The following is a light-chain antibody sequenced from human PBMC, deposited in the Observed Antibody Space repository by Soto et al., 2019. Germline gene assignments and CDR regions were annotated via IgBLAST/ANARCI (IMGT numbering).Light chain of an antibody. CDR3: QQYASSPHT. V-gene: IGKV3-20*01. J-gene: IGKJ2*01. Sequence: EIVLTQSPGTLSLSLGERATLSCRASQSVSSSYLAWYQHKPGQAPRLLIYGASSRATGIPDRFSGSGSGTDFTLPISRLEPEDFAEYYCQQYASSPHTFGQGTKLEI. CDR2: GAS. CDR1: QSVSSSY.